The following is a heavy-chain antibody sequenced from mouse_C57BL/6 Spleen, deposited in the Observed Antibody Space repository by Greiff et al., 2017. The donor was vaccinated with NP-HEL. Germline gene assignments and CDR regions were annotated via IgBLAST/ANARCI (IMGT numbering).Heavy chain of an antibody. D-gene: IGHD2-3*01. CDR2: IWRGGST. V-gene: IGHV2-5*01. CDR1: GFSLTSYG. J-gene: IGHJ2*01. CDR3: AIDGYSLYFDY. Sequence: VKLVESGPGLVQPSQSLAITCTVSGFSLTSYGVHWVRQSPGKGLEWLGVIWRGGSTDYNAAFMSRLSITKDNSKSQVFFKMNSLQADDTAIYYSAIDGYSLYFDYWGQGTTLTVSS.